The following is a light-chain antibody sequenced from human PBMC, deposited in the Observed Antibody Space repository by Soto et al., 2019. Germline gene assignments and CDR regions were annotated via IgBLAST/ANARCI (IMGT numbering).Light chain of an antibody. V-gene: IGLV1-40*01. CDR3: QSYDSSLSGSVV. J-gene: IGLJ2*01. CDR2: GNS. Sequence: QSVLTQPPSVSGAPGQRVTISCTGSSSNIGAGYDVHGYQQLPGTAPKLLIYGNSNRPSGVPDRFSGSKSGTSASLAITGLQAEDEADYYCQSYDSSLSGSVVFGGGTKLIVL. CDR1: SSNIGAGYD.